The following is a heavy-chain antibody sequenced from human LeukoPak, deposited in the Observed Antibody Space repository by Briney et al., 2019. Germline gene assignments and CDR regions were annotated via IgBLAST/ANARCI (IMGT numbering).Heavy chain of an antibody. CDR1: EFTVSTNY. CDR2: IYSGGST. J-gene: IGHJ4*02. V-gene: IGHV3-66*01. CDR3: ARIAISSGRKGSFDY. Sequence: PGGSLRLSCAASEFTVSTNYMSWVRQAPGKGLEWVSIIYSGGSTYYADSVKGRFTISRDNAKNSLYLQMNSLRAEDTAVYYCARIAISSGRKGSFDYWGQGTLVTVSS. D-gene: IGHD3-3*01.